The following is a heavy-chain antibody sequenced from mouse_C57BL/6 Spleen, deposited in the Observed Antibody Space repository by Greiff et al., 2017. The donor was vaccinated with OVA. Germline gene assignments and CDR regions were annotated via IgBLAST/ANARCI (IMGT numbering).Heavy chain of an antibody. J-gene: IGHJ4*01. CDR2: INPSNGGT. CDR3: ARSAYYYGSSPYAMDY. CDR1: GYTFTSYW. V-gene: IGHV1-53*01. D-gene: IGHD1-1*01. Sequence: VQLQQPGTELVKPGASVKLSCKASGYTFTSYWMHWVKQRPGQGLEWIGNINPSNGGTNYNEKFKSKATLTVDKSSSTAYMQLSSLTSEDSAVYYCARSAYYYGSSPYAMDYWGQGTSVTVSS.